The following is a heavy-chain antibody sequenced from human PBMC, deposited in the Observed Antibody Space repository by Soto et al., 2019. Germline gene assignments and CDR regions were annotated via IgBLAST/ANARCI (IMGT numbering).Heavy chain of an antibody. V-gene: IGHV3-74*01. CDR3: ARGLTSLAAAGTNGMDV. Sequence: GGSLRLSCAASGFTFSSYWMHWVRQAPGKGLVWVSRINSDGSSTSYADSVKGRFTISRDNAKNTLYLQMNSLRAEDTAVYYCARGLTSLAAAGTNGMDVWGQGTTVTVSS. D-gene: IGHD6-13*01. CDR2: INSDGSST. J-gene: IGHJ6*02. CDR1: GFTFSSYW.